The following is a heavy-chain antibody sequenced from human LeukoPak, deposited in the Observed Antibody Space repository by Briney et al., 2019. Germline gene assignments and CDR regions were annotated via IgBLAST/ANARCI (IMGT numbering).Heavy chain of an antibody. D-gene: IGHD3-10*01. J-gene: IGHJ4*02. CDR3: VRDPRFSENFDY. CDR1: GFTFDDYA. V-gene: IGHV3-9*01. CDR2: ISWNSGSI. Sequence: GRSLRLSCAASGFTFDDYAMHWVRQAPGKGLEWVSGISWNSGSIGYADSVKGRFTISRDNAKNSLYLQMNSLRAEDTAVYYCVRDPRFSENFDYWGQGTLVTVSS.